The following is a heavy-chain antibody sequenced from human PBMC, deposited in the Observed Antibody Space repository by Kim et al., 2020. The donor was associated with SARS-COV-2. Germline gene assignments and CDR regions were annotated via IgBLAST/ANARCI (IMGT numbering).Heavy chain of an antibody. D-gene: IGHD3-16*01. CDR3: ARFHAFDV. Sequence: SADSVRGRFTISRDNAKNSLYLQMNSLRADDTALYYCARFHAFDVWGPGTMVTVSS. J-gene: IGHJ3*01. V-gene: IGHV3-48*03.